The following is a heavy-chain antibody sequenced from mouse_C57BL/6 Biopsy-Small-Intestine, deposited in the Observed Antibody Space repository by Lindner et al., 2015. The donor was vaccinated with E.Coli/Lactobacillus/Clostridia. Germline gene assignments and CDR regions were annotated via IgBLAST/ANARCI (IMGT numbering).Heavy chain of an antibody. D-gene: IGHD2-3*01. Sequence: VQLQESGAELARPGASVKLSCKASGYTFTSYGISWVKQRTGQGLEWIGEIYPRSGNTYYNEKFKGKATLTADKSSSTAYMELRSLTSEDSAVYFCARSEGYDGYSWYFDVWGTGTTVTVSS. V-gene: IGHV1-81*01. J-gene: IGHJ1*03. CDR3: ARSEGYDGYSWYFDV. CDR1: GYTFTSYG. CDR2: IYPRSGNT.